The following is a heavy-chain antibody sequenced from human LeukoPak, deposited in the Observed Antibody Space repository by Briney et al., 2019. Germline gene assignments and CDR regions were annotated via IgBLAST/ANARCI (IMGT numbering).Heavy chain of an antibody. V-gene: IGHV4-30-2*01. D-gene: IGHD6-13*01. J-gene: IGHJ6*02. CDR1: GGSISSGGYS. CDR3: ARGFSSSWYDRYYYYGMDV. Sequence: PSQTLSLTCAVSGGSISSGGYSWSWIRQPPGKGLEWIGYIYRRGRTYYNPSLKSRVTISVDRSKNQFSLKLSSVTAADTAVYYCARGFSSSWYDRYYYYGMDVWGQGTTVTVSS. CDR2: IYRRGRT.